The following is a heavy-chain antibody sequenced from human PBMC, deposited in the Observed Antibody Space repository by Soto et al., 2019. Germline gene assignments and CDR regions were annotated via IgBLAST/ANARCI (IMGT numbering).Heavy chain of an antibody. V-gene: IGHV4-61*05. Sequence: SETLSLTCTVSGGSISSSSYYWGWIRQPPGKGLEWIGYVYYSGNTNYNPSLESRVTISVDTSRNQFSLNLTSATAADTAVYYCARKGAAASYAHYYMDVWGRGTTVTVSS. J-gene: IGHJ6*03. CDR3: ARKGAAASYAHYYMDV. D-gene: IGHD6-13*01. CDR1: GGSISSSSYY. CDR2: VYYSGNT.